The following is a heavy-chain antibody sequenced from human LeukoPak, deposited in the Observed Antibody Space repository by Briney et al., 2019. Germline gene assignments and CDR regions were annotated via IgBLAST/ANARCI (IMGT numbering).Heavy chain of an antibody. CDR3: AKSILGYYDSSGFDAFDI. Sequence: SVKGRFIISRDNAKDSLYLQMNSLRAEDTAVYYCAKSILGYYDSSGFDAFDIWGQGTMVTVSS. J-gene: IGHJ3*02. V-gene: IGHV3-21*04. D-gene: IGHD3-22*01.